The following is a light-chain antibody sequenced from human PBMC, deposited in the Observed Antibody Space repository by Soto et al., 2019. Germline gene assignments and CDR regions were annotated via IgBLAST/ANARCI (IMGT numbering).Light chain of an antibody. CDR2: TNN. CDR1: NSNIGTNT. Sequence: TEPPTAFATPGQRVTISCSGINSNIGTNTVNWYQQLPGTAPRLLIYTNNQRPSGVPQRFSGSKTGTSASLAIGGLQSEDGADYYCAAWDDSLGADVFGTGTKVTVL. CDR3: AAWDDSLGADV. V-gene: IGLV1-44*01. J-gene: IGLJ1*01.